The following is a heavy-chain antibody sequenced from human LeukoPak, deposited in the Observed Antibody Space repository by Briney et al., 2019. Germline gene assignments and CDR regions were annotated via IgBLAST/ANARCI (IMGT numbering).Heavy chain of an antibody. CDR2: LSMSGTST. D-gene: IGHD1-14*01. J-gene: IGHJ4*02. V-gene: IGHV3-11*01. CDR3: ARVHLRPQ. Sequence: GGSLRLSCAASGFTLSDYYVTWIRQPPGKGLEWISYLSMSGTSTNYADSVKGRFTISRDNAKNLVFLEMNNLRADDTAVYYCARVHLRPQWSQGTQVTVSS. CDR1: GFTLSDYY.